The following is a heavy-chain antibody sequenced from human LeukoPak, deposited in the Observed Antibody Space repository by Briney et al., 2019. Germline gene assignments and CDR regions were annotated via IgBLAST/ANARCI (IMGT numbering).Heavy chain of an antibody. J-gene: IGHJ4*02. Sequence: GGSLRLSCAASGFTFSSYAMHWVRQAPGKGLEWVAVISYDGSNKYYADSVKGRFTISRENSKNTLYLQMNSLRAEDTAVYYCAREGSGSHYDYWGQGTLVTVSS. CDR1: GFTFSSYA. CDR3: AREGSGSHYDY. CDR2: ISYDGSNK. D-gene: IGHD1-26*01. V-gene: IGHV3-30*01.